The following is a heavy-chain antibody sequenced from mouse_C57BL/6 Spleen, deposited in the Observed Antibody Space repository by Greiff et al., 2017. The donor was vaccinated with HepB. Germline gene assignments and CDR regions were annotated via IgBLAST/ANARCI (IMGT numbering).Heavy chain of an antibody. Sequence: QVQLKQSGAELVRPGASVTLSCKASGYTFTDYEMHWVKQTPVHGLEWIGAIDPETGGTAYNQKFKGKAILTADKSSSTAYMELRSLTSEDSAVYYSTEGYYAKDYWGQETSVTVSS. V-gene: IGHV1-15*01. CDR2: IDPETGGT. CDR1: GYTFTDYE. CDR3: TEGYYAKDY. J-gene: IGHJ4*01.